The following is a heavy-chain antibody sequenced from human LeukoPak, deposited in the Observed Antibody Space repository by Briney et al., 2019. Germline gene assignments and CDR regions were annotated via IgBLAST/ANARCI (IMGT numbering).Heavy chain of an antibody. CDR2: ISSSSSTI. V-gene: IGHV3-48*01. J-gene: IGHJ4*02. CDR3: ASKGPGKYQLSRDGYFDY. CDR1: GFTFSSYS. Sequence: GGSLRLSCAASGFTFSSYSMNWVRQGPGKGLEWVSYISSSSSTIYYADSVKGRFTISRDNAKNSLYLQMNSLRAEDTAVYYCASKGPGKYQLSRDGYFDYWGQGTLVTVSS. D-gene: IGHD2-2*01.